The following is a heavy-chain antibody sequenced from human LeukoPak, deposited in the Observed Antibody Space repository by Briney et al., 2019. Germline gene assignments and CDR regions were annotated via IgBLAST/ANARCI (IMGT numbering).Heavy chain of an antibody. D-gene: IGHD2-15*01. Sequence: PSETLSLTCAVYGGSLSGYYWGWIRQPPGKGLEWIGEINHSGSTNYNPSLKSRVTISVDTSKNQFSLKLSSVTAADTAVYYCASGASGGVVAAFDYWGQGTLVTVSS. J-gene: IGHJ4*02. V-gene: IGHV4-34*01. CDR3: ASGASGGVVAAFDY. CDR2: INHSGST. CDR1: GGSLSGYY.